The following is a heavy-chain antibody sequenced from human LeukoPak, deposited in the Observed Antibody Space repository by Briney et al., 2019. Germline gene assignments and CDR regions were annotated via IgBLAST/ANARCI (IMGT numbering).Heavy chain of an antibody. D-gene: IGHD3-10*01. CDR2: IRSKANSYAT. CDR3: TSPEYYYGSGSYSYYYYYGMDV. J-gene: IGHJ6*04. CDR1: GFTFSGSA. V-gene: IGHV3-73*01. Sequence: PGGPLRLSCAASGFTFSGSAMHWVRQASGKGLEWVGRIRSKANSYATAYAASVKGRFTISRDDSKNTAYLQMNSLKSEDTAVYYCTSPEYYYGSGSYSYYYYYGMDVWGKGTTVTVSS.